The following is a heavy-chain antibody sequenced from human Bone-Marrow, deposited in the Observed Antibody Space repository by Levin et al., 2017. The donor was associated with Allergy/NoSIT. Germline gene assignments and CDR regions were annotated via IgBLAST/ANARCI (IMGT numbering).Heavy chain of an antibody. J-gene: IGHJ6*03. V-gene: IGHV3-21*01. CDR3: ARDKNSYCSSTSCYRGPPYYYYMDV. D-gene: IGHD2-2*02. CDR2: ISSSSSYI. CDR1: GFTFSSYS. Sequence: AASVKVSCAASGFTFSSYSMNWVRQAPGKGLEWVSSISSSSSYIYYADSVKGRFTISRDNAKNSLYLQMNSLRAEDTAVYYCARDKNSYCSSTSCYRGPPYYYYMDVWGKGTTVTVSS.